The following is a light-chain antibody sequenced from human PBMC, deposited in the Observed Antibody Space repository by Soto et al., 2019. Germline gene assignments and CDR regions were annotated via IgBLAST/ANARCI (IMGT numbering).Light chain of an antibody. CDR1: QSIDTN. J-gene: IGKJ5*01. V-gene: IGKV3-11*01. CDR3: QQRSNWPPIT. CDR2: DAS. Sequence: SPATLSVSPGQRATLSCRASQSIDTNLAWYQQKPGQAPRLLIYDASNRATGIPAGFSGSGSGADFTLTISSLEPEDFAVYYCQQRSNWPPITFGQGTRLEIK.